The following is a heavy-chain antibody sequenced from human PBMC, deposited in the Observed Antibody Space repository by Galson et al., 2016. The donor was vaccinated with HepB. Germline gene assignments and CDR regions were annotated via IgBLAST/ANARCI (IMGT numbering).Heavy chain of an antibody. CDR2: ISGDGGST. V-gene: IGHV3-23*01. Sequence: LRLSCAASGFTFGRYAMSWVRQAPGKGLEWVSAISGDGGSTYYAGSVQGRFTSSRDRSTNTMYLQMNSLRTDDTAVCYCARFTQEWLDRVYYFDYWGQGTLVTVSS. CDR1: GFTFGRYA. J-gene: IGHJ4*02. D-gene: IGHD6-19*01. CDR3: ARFTQEWLDRVYYFDY.